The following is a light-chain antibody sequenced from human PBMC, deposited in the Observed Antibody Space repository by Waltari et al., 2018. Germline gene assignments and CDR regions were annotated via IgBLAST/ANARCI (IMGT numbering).Light chain of an antibody. CDR1: RSNTGAGHD. CDR3: QSYDSSLGGSRV. Sequence: QSVLTQPPSVSGAPGQRVPIPCPGTRSNTGAGHDVHRSQHLPGTAPKLLIYGNNNRPSGVPDRFSGSKSGTSASLGITGLQAEDEADYYCQSYDSSLGGSRVFGTGTKVTVL. J-gene: IGLJ1*01. CDR2: GNN. V-gene: IGLV1-40*01.